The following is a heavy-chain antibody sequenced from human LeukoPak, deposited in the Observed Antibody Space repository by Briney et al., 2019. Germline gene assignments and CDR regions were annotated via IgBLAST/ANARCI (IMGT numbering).Heavy chain of an antibody. Sequence: SETLSLTCTVSGGSISSYYWSWIRQPPGKGLEWIGYIYYSGSTNYNPSLKSRVTISVDTSKNQFSLKLSSVTAADPAVYYCARLGDQYSSSFNWFDPWGQGTLVTVSS. CDR1: GGSISSYY. V-gene: IGHV4-59*08. CDR2: IYYSGST. D-gene: IGHD6-13*01. CDR3: ARLGDQYSSSFNWFDP. J-gene: IGHJ5*02.